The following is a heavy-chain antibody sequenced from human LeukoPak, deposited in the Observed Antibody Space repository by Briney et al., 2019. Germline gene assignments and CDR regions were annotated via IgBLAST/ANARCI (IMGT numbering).Heavy chain of an antibody. Sequence: ASVKVSCKASGYTFTGYYIHWVRQAPGQGPEWMGWINPHSGATNYAQNFQGRVTMTRDSSISTAYMELSRLRSDDTAVYYCARGKVDGDDFDYWGQGTLVTVSS. CDR2: INPHSGAT. CDR1: GYTFTGYY. V-gene: IGHV1-2*02. J-gene: IGHJ4*02. D-gene: IGHD4-17*01. CDR3: ARGKVDGDDFDY.